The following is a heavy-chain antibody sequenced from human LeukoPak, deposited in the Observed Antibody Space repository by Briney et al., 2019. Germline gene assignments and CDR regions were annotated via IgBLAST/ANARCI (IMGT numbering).Heavy chain of an antibody. CDR2: ISSSSDYT. J-gene: IGHJ4*02. V-gene: IGHV3-21*01. D-gene: IGHD6-19*01. CDR1: GFTFSSYS. CDR3: ARILHSGDYDY. Sequence: GGSLRLSCAVSGFTFSSYSMNWVRQAPGKGLEWVSSISSSSDYTYYADSVKGRFTISRDNAKNSLYLQMNSLRAEDTAVYYCARILHSGDYDYWGQGTLVTVSS.